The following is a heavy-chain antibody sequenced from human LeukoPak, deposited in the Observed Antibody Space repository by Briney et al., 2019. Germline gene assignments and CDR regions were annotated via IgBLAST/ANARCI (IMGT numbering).Heavy chain of an antibody. CDR3: VKDSPPRYSGSPPAY. CDR1: GFTFSSYW. D-gene: IGHD1-26*01. CDR2: INKDGGEK. J-gene: IGHJ4*02. Sequence: GGSLRLSCAASGFTFSSYWMSWVRQAPGKGLEWVANINKDGGEKYYVDSVEGRFTISRDNAKNSLYLQMNSLRADDTAVYYCVKDSPPRYSGSPPAYWGQGTLVTVSS. V-gene: IGHV3-7*03.